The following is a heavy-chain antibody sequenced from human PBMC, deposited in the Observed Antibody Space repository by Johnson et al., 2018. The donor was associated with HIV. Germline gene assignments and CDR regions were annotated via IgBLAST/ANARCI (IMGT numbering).Heavy chain of an antibody. CDR3: GSPSLPWGIDAFDI. V-gene: IGHV3-11*01. CDR2: ISSSGSTI. Sequence: QEKLVESGGGLVQPGGSLRLSCAASRFTVSSNYMSWIRQAPGKGLEWVSYISSSGSTIYYADSVKGRFTISRDISKNTLDLQMNSLRPEDTAVYYCGSPSLPWGIDAFDIWGQGAMVTVSS. CDR1: RFTVSSNY. D-gene: IGHD3-16*01. J-gene: IGHJ3*02.